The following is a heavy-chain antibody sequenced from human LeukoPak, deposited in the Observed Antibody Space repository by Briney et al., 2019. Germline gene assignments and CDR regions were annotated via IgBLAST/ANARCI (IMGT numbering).Heavy chain of an antibody. D-gene: IGHD6-13*01. CDR3: ARGGCSSCLFDY. J-gene: IGHJ4*02. CDR2: LYNSGST. Sequence: SQTLSLTCTVSGGPITSNYWSWIRQPPGKGLEWIGLLYNSGSTNYNPSLKSRVTISVDTSKNQFSLKLTSVTAADTAVYYCARGGCSSCLFDYWGQGTLVTVSS. CDR1: GGPITSNY. V-gene: IGHV4-59*01.